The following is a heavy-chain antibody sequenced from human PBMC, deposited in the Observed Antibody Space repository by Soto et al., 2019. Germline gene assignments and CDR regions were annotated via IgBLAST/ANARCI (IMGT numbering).Heavy chain of an antibody. J-gene: IGHJ3*02. V-gene: IGHV3-49*03. CDR2: IRSKAYGRTT. Sequence: GGSLRLSCTASGFTFGDYAMSWFRQAPGKGLEWVGFIRSKAYGRTTEYAASVKGRFTISRDDSKSMAYLQMNSLKTEDTAVYDCTRDSDSSSCWVDDAFDIWGQGTMVTVSS. CDR1: GFTFGDYA. D-gene: IGHD6-6*01. CDR3: TRDSDSSSCWVDDAFDI.